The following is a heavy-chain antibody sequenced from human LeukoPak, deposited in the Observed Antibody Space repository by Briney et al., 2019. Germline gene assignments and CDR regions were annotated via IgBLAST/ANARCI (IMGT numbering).Heavy chain of an antibody. CDR2: ISGSGGST. CDR3: ARGRRGFTSGSYYYYGLDV. J-gene: IGHJ6*02. V-gene: IGHV3-23*01. CDR1: GFTFSSYA. Sequence: HPGGSLRLSCAASGFTFSSYAMSWVRQAPGKGLEWVSAISGSGGSTYYADSVKGRFFFSRDNPKNTLYLQMNSLRAEDTAVYYCARGRRGFTSGSYYYYGLDVWGQGTTVTVSS. D-gene: IGHD5-18*01.